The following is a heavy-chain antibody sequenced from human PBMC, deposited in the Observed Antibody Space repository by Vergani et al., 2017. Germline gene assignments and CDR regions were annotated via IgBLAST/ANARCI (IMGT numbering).Heavy chain of an antibody. J-gene: IGHJ5*02. CDR1: GYSISGGYY. V-gene: IGHV4-38-2*02. CDR2: IYHSGVT. D-gene: IGHD2-15*01. CDR3: ARTPPANDAPAWFAP. Sequence: QVQLQESGPGVVRPSGTLSLKCSVSGYSISGGYYWAWPRQTPGKGLEWIGQIYHSGVTHYNPSFKSRVTMSVAASKNQFSLELDSVTAADTAIYYCARTPPANDAPAWFAPWGRGIRVTVSS.